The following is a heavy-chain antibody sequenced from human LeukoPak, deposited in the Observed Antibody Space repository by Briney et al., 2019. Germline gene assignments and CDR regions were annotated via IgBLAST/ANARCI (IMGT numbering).Heavy chain of an antibody. CDR2: ISGSGDNT. CDR1: GFTFRTYT. Sequence: GGSLRLSCAASGFTFRTYTVNWVRQAPGKGLEWVSSISGSGDNTYYADSVKGRFTISRDNSKNTLYLQMSSLSAEDTAVYYCASAADYYYYGMDVWGKGTTVTVSS. V-gene: IGHV3-23*01. D-gene: IGHD6-13*01. CDR3: ASAADYYYYGMDV. J-gene: IGHJ6*04.